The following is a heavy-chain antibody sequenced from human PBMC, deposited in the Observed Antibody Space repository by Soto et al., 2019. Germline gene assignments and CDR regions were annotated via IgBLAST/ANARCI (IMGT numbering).Heavy chain of an antibody. D-gene: IGHD3-16*01. CDR3: AREGEMPYFYYGLGV. Sequence: QVQLVQSGAEVRKPGASVKVSCKASGYTFTTYGISWVRQAPGQGLEWMGWISGYNGHTKYAQKFQGRVTMTTDTSTSTAYMDLRGLRSDDTAVYYCAREGEMPYFYYGLGVWGQGTTVTVSS. CDR1: GYTFTTYG. J-gene: IGHJ6*02. CDR2: ISGYNGHT. V-gene: IGHV1-18*01.